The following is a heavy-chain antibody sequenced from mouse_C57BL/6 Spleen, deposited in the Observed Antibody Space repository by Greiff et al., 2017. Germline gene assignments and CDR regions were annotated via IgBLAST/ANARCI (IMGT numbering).Heavy chain of an antibody. Sequence: QVQLQQPGAELVKPGASVKLSCKASGYTFTSYWMQWVKQRPGQGLEWIGEIDPSDSYTNYNQKFKGKATLTVDTSSSTAYMQLSSLTSEDSAVYYCARNLFITTVVLPDYWGQGTTLTVSS. CDR3: ARNLFITTVVLPDY. CDR1: GYTFTSYW. D-gene: IGHD1-1*01. CDR2: IDPSDSYT. V-gene: IGHV1-50*01. J-gene: IGHJ2*01.